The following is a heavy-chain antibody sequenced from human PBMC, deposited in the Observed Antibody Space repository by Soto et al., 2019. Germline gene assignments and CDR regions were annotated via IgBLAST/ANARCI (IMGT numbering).Heavy chain of an antibody. CDR3: ARANYYDSSGYSPPGFDL. D-gene: IGHD3-22*01. V-gene: IGHV1-69*13. CDR1: GGTFSSYA. CDR2: IIPIFGTA. J-gene: IGHJ5*02. Sequence: GASVKVSCKASGGTFSSYAISWVRQSHGQGLEWMGGIIPIFGTANYAQKFQGRVTITADESTSTAYMELSSLRSEDTAVYYCARANYYDSSGYSPPGFDLWGQGTLVTVSS.